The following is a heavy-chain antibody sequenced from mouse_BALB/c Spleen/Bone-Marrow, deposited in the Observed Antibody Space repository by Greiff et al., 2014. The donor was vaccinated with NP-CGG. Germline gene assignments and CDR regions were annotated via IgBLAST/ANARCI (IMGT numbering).Heavy chain of an antibody. Sequence: EVKLVESGAELVKPGASVKLSCTASGFNIKDTYMHWVKQRPEQGLEWIGRIDPANGNTKYDPKFQGKATITADTSSNTAYLQLSSLTSEDTAVYYCATTDSSGVSAYWGQGTLVTVSA. CDR1: GFNIKDTY. V-gene: IGHV14-3*02. D-gene: IGHD3-2*01. J-gene: IGHJ3*01. CDR3: ATTDSSGVSAY. CDR2: IDPANGNT.